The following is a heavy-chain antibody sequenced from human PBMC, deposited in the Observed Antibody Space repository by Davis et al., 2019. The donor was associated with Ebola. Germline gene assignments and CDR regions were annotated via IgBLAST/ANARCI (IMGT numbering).Heavy chain of an antibody. D-gene: IGHD4-17*01. J-gene: IGHJ4*02. CDR3: TRQYGDYDY. CDR2: VRSNANSYAT. V-gene: IGHV3-73*01. CDR1: GFTFSGSA. Sequence: PGGSLRLSCAASGFTFSGSAIHWVRQASGKGLEWVGLVRSNANSYATAYAASVKGRFTISRDDSKNTAYLQMNSLKTEDTAVFYCTRQYGDYDYWGQGTLVTVSS.